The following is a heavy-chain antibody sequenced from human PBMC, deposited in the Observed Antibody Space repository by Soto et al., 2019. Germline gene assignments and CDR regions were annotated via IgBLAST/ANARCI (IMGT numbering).Heavy chain of an antibody. CDR2: ISWDGGTI. CDR3: ASSQGDY. Sequence: EVHLVESGGVVVQPGGSLRLTCAASGFTFDDHNMHWVRQVPGKGLEWVSLISWDGGTIYYADSVKGRFTVSRDNSINLLYLQMNALTTEDSALYYCASSQGDYWGQGTLVTVSS. V-gene: IGHV3-43*01. J-gene: IGHJ4*02. CDR1: GFTFDDHN. D-gene: IGHD6-6*01.